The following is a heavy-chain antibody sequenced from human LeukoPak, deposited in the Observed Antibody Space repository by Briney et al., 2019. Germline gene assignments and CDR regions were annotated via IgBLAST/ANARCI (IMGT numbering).Heavy chain of an antibody. V-gene: IGHV4-34*01. J-gene: IGHJ5*02. D-gene: IGHD6-13*01. CDR1: GGSFSGYY. CDR3: ARGLQAYSSSWYALVNWFDP. Sequence: SETLSLTCAVYGGSFSGYYWSWLRQPPGKGLQWIGEINHSGSTNYNPSLKSRVTISLDTSKNQFSLKVGSVTAADTAVYYCARGLQAYSSSWYALVNWFDPWGQGTLVTVPS. CDR2: INHSGST.